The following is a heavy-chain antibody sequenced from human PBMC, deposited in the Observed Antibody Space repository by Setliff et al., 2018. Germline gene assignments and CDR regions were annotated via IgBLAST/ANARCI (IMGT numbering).Heavy chain of an antibody. D-gene: IGHD5-18*01. CDR3: ARVRVGYAFDI. CDR2: INPSGGST. CDR1: GYTFTSYY. J-gene: IGHJ3*02. V-gene: IGHV1-46*01. Sequence: ASVKVSCKASGYTFTSYYMHWVRQAPGQGLEWMGIINPSGGSTSYAQKFQGRVTMTTDTSTSTAYMELRSLRSDDTAVYYCARVRVGYAFDIWGQGTMVTVSS.